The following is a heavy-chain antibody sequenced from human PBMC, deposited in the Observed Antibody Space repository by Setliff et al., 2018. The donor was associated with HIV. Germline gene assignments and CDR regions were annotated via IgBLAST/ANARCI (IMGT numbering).Heavy chain of an antibody. CDR1: GYTFTSYY. CDR2: INPSGGST. V-gene: IGHV1-46*01. J-gene: IGHJ5*02. Sequence: ASVKVSCKASGYTFTSYYMHWVRQAPGQGLEWMGIINPSGGSTSYAQKFQGRVTMTRDTSTSTVYMELSSLRSEDTAVYYCARDGGTIFGVVIKGWFDAWGQGTLVTVSS. D-gene: IGHD3-3*01. CDR3: ARDGGTIFGVVIKGWFDA.